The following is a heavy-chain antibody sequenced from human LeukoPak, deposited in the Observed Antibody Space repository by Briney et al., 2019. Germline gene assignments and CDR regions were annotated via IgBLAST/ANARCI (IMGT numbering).Heavy chain of an antibody. CDR2: IYTSGST. D-gene: IGHD6-19*01. CDR3: ARAHSSGWYSSDWFDP. J-gene: IGHJ5*02. V-gene: IGHV4-4*07. CDR1: GGSISSYY. Sequence: SETLSLTCTVSGGSISSYYWSWIRQPAGKGLEWIGRIYTSGSTNYNPSLKSRVTMSVDTSKNQFSLKLSSVTAADTAVYYCARAHSSGWYSSDWFDPWGQGTLVTVSS.